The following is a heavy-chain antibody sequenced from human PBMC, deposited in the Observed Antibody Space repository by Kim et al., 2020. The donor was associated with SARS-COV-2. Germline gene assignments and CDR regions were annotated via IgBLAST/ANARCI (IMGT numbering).Heavy chain of an antibody. D-gene: IGHD6-6*01. CDR2: LSLDSDRI. CDR1: GFKFERFA. J-gene: IGHJ4*02. V-gene: IGHV3-9*01. CDR3: TRDLVPGGADY. Sequence: GGSLRLSCEMSGFKFERFAVHWVRQPPGKGLEWVSGLSLDSDRIGYADSVKCLFTVSRDKAKDTLYLQMDSLRIEDTAFYYCTRDLVPGGADYWGQGTLVTVSS.